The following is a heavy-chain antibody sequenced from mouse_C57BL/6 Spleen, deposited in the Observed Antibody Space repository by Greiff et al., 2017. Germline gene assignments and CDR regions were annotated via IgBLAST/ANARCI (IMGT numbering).Heavy chain of an antibody. J-gene: IGHJ4*01. CDR1: GYTFTSYW. CDR3: ARGSLSYAMDY. V-gene: IGHV1-55*01. Sequence: QVQLQQPGAELVKPGASVKISCKASGYTFTSYWITWVKQRPGQGLEWIGDIYPGSGSTNYNEKFKSKATLTVDTSSSTAYMQLSSLTSEDSAVYYCARGSLSYAMDYWGQGTSVTVSS. CDR2: IYPGSGST. D-gene: IGHD6-1*01.